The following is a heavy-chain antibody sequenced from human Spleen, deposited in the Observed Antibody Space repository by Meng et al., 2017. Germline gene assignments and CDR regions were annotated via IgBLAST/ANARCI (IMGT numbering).Heavy chain of an antibody. Sequence: QVQLQESGPGLVKPSQTLSLTCTVSVGSVRSGDYYWSWVRQPPGKGLEWIGYIFYSGSTYYNPSLKSRVTISVDTSKNQFSLKLSSVTAADTAVYYCARDPYCNGNKCAHHDAFDIWGQGTMVTVSS. V-gene: IGHV4-30-4*01. CDR3: ARDPYCNGNKCAHHDAFDI. CDR1: VGSVRSGDYY. D-gene: IGHD2/OR15-2a*01. J-gene: IGHJ3*02. CDR2: IFYSGST.